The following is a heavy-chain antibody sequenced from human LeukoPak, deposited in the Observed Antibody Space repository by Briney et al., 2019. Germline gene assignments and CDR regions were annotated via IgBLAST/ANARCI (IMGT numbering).Heavy chain of an antibody. CDR3: ARTPYCGGDCYVDY. CDR1: GFSLSTSGMR. J-gene: IGHJ4*02. CDR2: IDWDDDK. V-gene: IGHV2-70*04. Sequence: SGPTLVKPTQTLTLTCTFSGFSLSTSGMRVSWIRQPPGKALEWLARIDWDDDKFYSTSLKTRLTISKDTSKNQVVLTTTNMDPVDTATYYCARTPYCGGDCYVDYWGQGTLATVSS. D-gene: IGHD2-21*02.